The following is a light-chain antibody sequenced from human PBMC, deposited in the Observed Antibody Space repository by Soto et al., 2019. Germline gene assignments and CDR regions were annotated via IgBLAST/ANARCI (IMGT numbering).Light chain of an antibody. Sequence: DIVLPQSPATLSLSPGERSTLSFWASQSVSTYLAWYQQKPGQAPRLLIYDASSRATGIPARFSGSGSGTDFTLTISSVEPEDFAVYYCQQRSNWITFGQGTRLEIK. CDR2: DAS. CDR1: QSVSTY. CDR3: QQRSNWIT. J-gene: IGKJ5*01. V-gene: IGKV3-11*01.